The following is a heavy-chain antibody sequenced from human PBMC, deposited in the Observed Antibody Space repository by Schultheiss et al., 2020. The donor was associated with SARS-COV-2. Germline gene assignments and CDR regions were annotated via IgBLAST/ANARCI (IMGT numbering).Heavy chain of an antibody. Sequence: LSCAASGFTFDDYAMHWVRQAPGKGLEWIGSIYHSGSTNYNPSLKSRVTMSVDTSKNQFSLKLSSVTAADTAVYYCARGTTTDAFDIWGQGTMVTVSS. J-gene: IGHJ3*02. CDR2: IYHSGST. CDR1: GFTFDDYA. D-gene: IGHD4-17*01. V-gene: IGHV4-38-2*01. CDR3: ARGTTTDAFDI.